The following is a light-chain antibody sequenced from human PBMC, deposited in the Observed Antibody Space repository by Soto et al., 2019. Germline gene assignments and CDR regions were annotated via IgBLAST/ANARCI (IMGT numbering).Light chain of an antibody. J-gene: IGKJ1*01. CDR2: VAS. CDR3: LQDYTYPWT. Sequence: AIQMTQSPSSLSASVGDTVTITCRASQAIRNDLGWYQQKSGKAPKFLIYVASGLQSGVPARFSVSGSVTEFTLTISGLQPEDFATYYCLQDYTYPWTFGQGTKVEIK. V-gene: IGKV1-6*01. CDR1: QAIRND.